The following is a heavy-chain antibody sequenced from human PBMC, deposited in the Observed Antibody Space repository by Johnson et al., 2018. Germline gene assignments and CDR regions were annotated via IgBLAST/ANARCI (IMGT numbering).Heavy chain of an antibody. Sequence: VQLVQSGGGLVQPGRSLRLSCAASGFTFNDYAMHWVRQAPGKGLEWVSGISWNSGTIAYADSVKGRFTISRDNAKNFLYLQMNSLRAEDTALYYCAKDGYSSGYYHCMDVWGQGTTVTVSS. V-gene: IGHV3-9*01. CDR3: AKDGYSSGYYHCMDV. CDR1: GFTFNDYA. J-gene: IGHJ6*02. D-gene: IGHD3-10*01. CDR2: ISWNSGTI.